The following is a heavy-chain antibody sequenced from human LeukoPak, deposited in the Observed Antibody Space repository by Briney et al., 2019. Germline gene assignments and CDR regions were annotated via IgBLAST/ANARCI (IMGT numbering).Heavy chain of an antibody. V-gene: IGHV3-74*01. CDR1: GFTFSDYY. J-gene: IGHJ4*02. CDR2: ICPDGTGI. Sequence: GGSLRLSCAASGFTFSDYYMSWIRQAPGKGLMWVSRICPDGTGISYADSVKARFTTSRDNAKNTVYLQMNGLREEDTAVYYCVRDFRSADYWGQGTLVTVSS. CDR3: VRDFRSADY.